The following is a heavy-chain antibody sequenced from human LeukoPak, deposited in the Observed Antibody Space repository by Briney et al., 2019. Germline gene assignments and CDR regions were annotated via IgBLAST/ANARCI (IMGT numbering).Heavy chain of an antibody. CDR2: IKSDGSNT. D-gene: IGHD3-22*01. CDR1: GFTFSNHG. V-gene: IGHV3-74*01. Sequence: GGSLRLSCAASGFTFSNHGMDWVRQAPGKGLEWVSGIKSDGSNTNYADSVKGRFTISRDNAKNTLHLQMNSLRAEDTAVYYCARDQNDSSGYSGGLDYWGQGTLVTVSS. J-gene: IGHJ4*02. CDR3: ARDQNDSSGYSGGLDY.